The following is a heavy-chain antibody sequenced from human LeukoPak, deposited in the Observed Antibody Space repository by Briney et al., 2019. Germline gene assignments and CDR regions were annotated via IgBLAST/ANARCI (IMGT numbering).Heavy chain of an antibody. CDR2: INPNSGGT. Sequence: ASVKVSCKASGYIFTGYYMHWVRQAPGQGLEWMGWINPNSGGTNYAQKFQGRVTMTRDTSISTAYMELSRLRSDDTAVYYCASPGFYYDSSGYLYDAFDIWGQGTMVTVSS. CDR1: GYIFTGYY. J-gene: IGHJ3*02. V-gene: IGHV1-2*02. D-gene: IGHD3-22*01. CDR3: ASPGFYYDSSGYLYDAFDI.